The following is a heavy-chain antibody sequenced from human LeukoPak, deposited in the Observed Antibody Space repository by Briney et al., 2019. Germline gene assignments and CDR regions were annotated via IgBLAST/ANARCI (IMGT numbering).Heavy chain of an antibody. CDR1: GGSISSGGYY. V-gene: IGHV4-31*03. D-gene: IGHD2-2*03. CDR3: ARLTPVDIVVVPAGWFDP. Sequence: SRTLSLTCTVSGGSISSGGYYWSWIRQHPGKGLEWIGYIYYSGSTYYNPSLKSRVTISVDTSKNQFSLKLSSVTAADTAVYYCARLTPVDIVVVPAGWFDPWGQGTLVTVSS. CDR2: IYYSGST. J-gene: IGHJ5*02.